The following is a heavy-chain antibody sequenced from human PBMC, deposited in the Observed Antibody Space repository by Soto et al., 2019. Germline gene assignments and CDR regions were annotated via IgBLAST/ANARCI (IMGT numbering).Heavy chain of an antibody. CDR3: VCFECGRTAVVTAMEANGY. V-gene: IGHV3-74*01. Sequence: VQLVASGGGLVQPGGSLRLSCAASGFTFSSYWMHWVRQGPGKGLVWVSRVNSDESTTSYADPVKGRFTISRDNAKNTLYLQMSSLRVEDTALYYCVCFECGRTAVVTAMEANGYWGQGTLVTVSS. CDR2: VNSDESTT. CDR1: GFTFSSYW. D-gene: IGHD2-21*02. J-gene: IGHJ4*02.